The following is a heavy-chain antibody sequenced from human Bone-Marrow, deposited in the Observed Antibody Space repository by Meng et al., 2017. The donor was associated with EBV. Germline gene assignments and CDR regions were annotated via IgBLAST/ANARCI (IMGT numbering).Heavy chain of an antibody. Sequence: VQLRQGGAGLLRPSGTRSLTGVVNGGSLSGFSWSWIRQAPGKGLEWIGEIKHSGSTNYNPSLKNRVTISVDPSKNQFSLRLSSVTAADTAVYYCARATGGSTGYFRWGQGTLVTVSS. CDR2: IKHSGST. V-gene: IGHV4-34*01. CDR1: GGSLSGFS. D-gene: IGHD3-9*01. J-gene: IGHJ4*02. CDR3: ARATGGSTGYFR.